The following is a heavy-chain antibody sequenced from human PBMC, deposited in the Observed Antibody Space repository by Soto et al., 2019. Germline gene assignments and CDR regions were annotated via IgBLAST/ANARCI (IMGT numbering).Heavy chain of an antibody. CDR3: TLVRATAGSDAFDL. V-gene: IGHV3-49*03. CDR2: IRSKAYGGTT. J-gene: IGHJ3*01. CDR1: GFTFGDDA. D-gene: IGHD1-26*01. Sequence: PGGSLRLSCTASGFTFGDDAMSWFRHAPGKGLEWVGRIRSKAYGGTTEYAASVKGRFTISRDDSKSIAYLQMNSLKTEDGAVYYCTLVRATAGSDAFDLWGQGTMVTVSS.